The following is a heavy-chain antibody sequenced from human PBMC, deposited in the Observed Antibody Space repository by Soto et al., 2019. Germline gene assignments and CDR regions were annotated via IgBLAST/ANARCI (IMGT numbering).Heavy chain of an antibody. CDR3: SRGGGGGLFDL. CDR2: ISPKGTYR. D-gene: IGHD2-21*01. Sequence: QVQLVESGGGLVKPGGSLRLSCATSGFTFSDYYMSWIRQAPGKGMEFVSYISPKGTYRTYADSVKGRFTISRDNDKNSVYLQVNRMRAEAKAVSYCSRGGGGGLFDLWGQGTFVTVSS. J-gene: IGHJ5*02. V-gene: IGHV3-11*06. CDR1: GFTFSDYY.